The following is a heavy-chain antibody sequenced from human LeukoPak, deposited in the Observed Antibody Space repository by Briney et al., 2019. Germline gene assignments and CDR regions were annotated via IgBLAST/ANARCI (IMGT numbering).Heavy chain of an antibody. Sequence: SETLSLTCTVSGGSISSYYWSWIRQPAGKGLEWIGHIYTSGSTNYNPSLKSRVTMSVDTSKNQFSLKLSSVTAADTAVYYCARDLGRLGELSLRFDPWGQGTLVTVSS. CDR2: IYTSGST. J-gene: IGHJ5*02. CDR1: GGSISSYY. CDR3: ARDLGRLGELSLRFDP. D-gene: IGHD3-16*02. V-gene: IGHV4-4*07.